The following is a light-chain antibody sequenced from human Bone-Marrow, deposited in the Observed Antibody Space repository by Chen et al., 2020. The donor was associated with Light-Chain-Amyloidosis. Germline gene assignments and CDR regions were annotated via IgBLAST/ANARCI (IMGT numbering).Light chain of an antibody. Sequence: QSALTQPASVSGSPGQSITISCTGTSRDIGAYNLVSLYQQHPGKAPKLMIFDASNRPSGISHRCSGSRSGNTAALTISGLQPEDEDDYYCSSFTSRATSYVFGSGTRVTVL. CDR2: DAS. CDR3: SSFTSRATSYV. J-gene: IGLJ1*01. V-gene: IGLV2-14*03. CDR1: SRDIGAYNL.